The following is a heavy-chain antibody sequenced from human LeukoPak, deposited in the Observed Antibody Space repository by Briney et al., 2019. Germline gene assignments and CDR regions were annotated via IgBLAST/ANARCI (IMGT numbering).Heavy chain of an antibody. CDR1: GITLSNYG. CDR3: AKRGVVIRVILVGFHKEAYYFDS. Sequence: GGSLRLSCAVSGITLSNYGMSWVRQAPGKGLEWVAGISGSGGGTNYADSVKGRFTISRDNPKNTLFLQMNNLRAEDTAVYFCAKRGVVIRVILVGFHKEAYYFDSWGQGALVTVSS. J-gene: IGHJ4*02. CDR2: ISGSGGGT. V-gene: IGHV3-23*01. D-gene: IGHD3-22*01.